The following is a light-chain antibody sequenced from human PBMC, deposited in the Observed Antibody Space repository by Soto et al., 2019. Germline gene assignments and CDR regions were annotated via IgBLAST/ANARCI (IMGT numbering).Light chain of an antibody. CDR2: EVS. Sequence: QSPLTQPPSASGSPGQSVTISCTGTSSDVGGYSRVSWYQQHPGKAPKLMISEVSKRPSGVPDRFSGSKSGNTASLTVSGLQAEDEADYYCSSYAGNNNLVFGGGTKLTVL. CDR3: SSYAGNNNLV. CDR1: SSDVGGYSR. V-gene: IGLV2-8*01. J-gene: IGLJ2*01.